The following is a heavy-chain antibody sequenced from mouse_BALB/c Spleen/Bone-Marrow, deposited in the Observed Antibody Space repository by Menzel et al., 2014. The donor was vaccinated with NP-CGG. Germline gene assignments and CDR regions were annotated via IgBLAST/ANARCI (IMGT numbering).Heavy chain of an antibody. CDR1: GFTFSSFG. CDR2: ISSGRSTI. Sequence: EVKLVESGGGLVQPGGSRKLSCAASGFTFSSFGMHWVRQAPEKGLEWVAYISSGRSTIYYADTVMGRFTISRDNPKNTLFLQMTSLRSEDTAMYYCARSGSSSGYFDYWGQGTTLTVSS. D-gene: IGHD1-1*01. CDR3: ARSGSSSGYFDY. V-gene: IGHV5-17*02. J-gene: IGHJ2*01.